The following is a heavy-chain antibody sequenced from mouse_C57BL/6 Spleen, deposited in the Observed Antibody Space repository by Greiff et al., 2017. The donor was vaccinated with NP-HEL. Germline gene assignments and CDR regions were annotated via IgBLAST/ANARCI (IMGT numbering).Heavy chain of an antibody. V-gene: IGHV5-9-1*02. J-gene: IGHJ4*01. CDR2: ISSGGDYI. Sequence: EVQLVESGEGLVKPGGSLKLSCAASGFTFSSYAMSWVRQTPEKRLEWVAYISSGGDYIYYADTVKGRFTISRDNARNTLYLQMSSLKSEDTAMYYCTRDTDYGSSPYYYAMDYWGQGTSVTVSS. CDR1: GFTFSSYA. CDR3: TRDTDYGSSPYYYAMDY. D-gene: IGHD1-1*01.